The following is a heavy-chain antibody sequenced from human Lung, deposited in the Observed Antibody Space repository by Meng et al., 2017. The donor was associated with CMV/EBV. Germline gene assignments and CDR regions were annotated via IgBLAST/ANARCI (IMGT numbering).Heavy chain of an antibody. V-gene: IGHV4-38-2*02. D-gene: IGHD4-23*01. CDR2: IYHPDTT. CDR3: ARLGARGGNSLIDS. J-gene: IGHJ4*02. CDR1: GYSISSGYY. Sequence: SETLSLTCTVSGYSISSGYYWGWIRQPPGKGLEWIGAIYHPDTTSYKPSLKGRVVISMDAPRDQFTLKLSSVTAADTAVYFCARLGARGGNSLIDSWGQGTXVTVSS.